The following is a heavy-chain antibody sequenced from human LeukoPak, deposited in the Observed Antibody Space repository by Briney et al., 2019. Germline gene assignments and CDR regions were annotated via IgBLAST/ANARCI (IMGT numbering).Heavy chain of an antibody. CDR3: ATESLVGLYSGYDY. CDR2: FDPEDGGT. D-gene: IGHD5-12*01. Sequence: ASVKVSCKVSGYTLTELSMHWVRQAPGKGLEWMGGFDPEDGGTIYAQKFQGRVTMTEDTSTDTAYMELSSLRSEDTAVYYCATESLVGLYSGYDYWGQGTLVTVSS. J-gene: IGHJ4*02. V-gene: IGHV1-24*01. CDR1: GYTLTELS.